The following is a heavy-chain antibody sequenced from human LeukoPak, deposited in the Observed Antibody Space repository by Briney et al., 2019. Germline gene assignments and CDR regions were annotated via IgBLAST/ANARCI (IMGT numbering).Heavy chain of an antibody. CDR1: GGSISSGGYS. D-gene: IGHD3-22*01. Sequence: SQTLSLTCAVSGGSISSGGYSWSWIRQPPGKGLEWIGYIYHSGSTYYNPSLKSRVTISVDRSKNQFSLKLNSVTAADTAVYYCAREYDSSGDYYFDYWGQGTLVTVSS. J-gene: IGHJ4*02. V-gene: IGHV4-30-2*01. CDR2: IYHSGST. CDR3: AREYDSSGDYYFDY.